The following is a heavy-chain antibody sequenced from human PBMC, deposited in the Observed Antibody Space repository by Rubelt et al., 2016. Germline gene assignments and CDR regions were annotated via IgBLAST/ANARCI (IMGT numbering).Heavy chain of an antibody. J-gene: IGHJ4*02. D-gene: IGHD6-19*01. CDR3: ARELGAPQWLVVPFDY. CDR2: ISYDGSNK. Sequence: EGVAVISYDGSNKYYADSVKGRFTISRDNSKNTLYLQMNSLRAEDTAVYYCARELGAPQWLVVPFDYWGQGTLVTVSS. V-gene: IGHV3-30*01.